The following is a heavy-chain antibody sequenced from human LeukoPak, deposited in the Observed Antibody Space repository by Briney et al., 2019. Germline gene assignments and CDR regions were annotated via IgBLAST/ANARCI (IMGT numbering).Heavy chain of an antibody. CDR3: ARGGRGYSYRSVSFGPKFNWFDP. D-gene: IGHD5-18*01. CDR2: INHSGST. V-gene: IGHV4-34*01. J-gene: IGHJ5*02. CDR1: GGSFSGYY. Sequence: SETLSLTCAVYGGSFSGYYWSWIRQPPGKGLEWIGEINHSGSTNYNPSLKSRVTISVDTSKNQFSLKLSSVTAADTAVYYCARGGRGYSYRSVSFGPKFNWFDPWGQGTLVTVSS.